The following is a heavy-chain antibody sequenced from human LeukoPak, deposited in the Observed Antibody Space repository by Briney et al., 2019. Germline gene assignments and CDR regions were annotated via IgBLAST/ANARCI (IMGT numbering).Heavy chain of an antibody. D-gene: IGHD2-8*01. CDR1: GYAFSAYY. CDR2: INPNRGGT. Sequence: GASVKVSSKASGYAFSAYYIHWVRQAPGQGLVGMRWINPNRGGTIYAQKSQGRVTLTRDTSITTAHMELSRLRSDDTAVYYCARVGCTNGVCYNDYYYYALDVWGQGTTVTVSS. V-gene: IGHV1-2*02. CDR3: ARVGCTNGVCYNDYYYYALDV. J-gene: IGHJ6*02.